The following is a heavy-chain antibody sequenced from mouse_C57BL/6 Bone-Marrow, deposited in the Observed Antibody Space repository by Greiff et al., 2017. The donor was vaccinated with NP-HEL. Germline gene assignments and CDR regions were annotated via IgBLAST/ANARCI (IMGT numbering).Heavy chain of an antibody. CDR3: ARAGTTVVAPY. Sequence: VKLMESGPELVKPGASVKISCKASGYAFSSSWMNWVKQRPGKGLEWIGRIYPGDGDTNYNGKFKGKATLTADKSSSTAYMQLSSLTSEDSAVYFCARAGTTVVAPYWGQGTTLTVSS. D-gene: IGHD1-1*01. CDR1: GYAFSSSW. CDR2: IYPGDGDT. J-gene: IGHJ2*01. V-gene: IGHV1-82*01.